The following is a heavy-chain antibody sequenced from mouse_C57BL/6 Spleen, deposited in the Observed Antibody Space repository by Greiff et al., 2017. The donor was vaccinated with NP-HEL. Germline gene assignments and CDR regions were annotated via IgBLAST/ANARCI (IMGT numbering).Heavy chain of an antibody. CDR1: GYTFTDYY. J-gene: IGHJ3*01. D-gene: IGHD2-3*01. CDR3: ARGGYDGYYGFAY. V-gene: IGHV1-19*01. CDR2: INPYNGGT. Sequence: EVQLQQSGPVLVKPGASVKMSCKASGYTFTDYYMNWVKHSHGKSLEWIGVINPYNGGTSYNQKFKGKATLTVDKSSSTAYMELNSLTSEDSAVYYCARGGYDGYYGFAYWGQGTLVTVSA.